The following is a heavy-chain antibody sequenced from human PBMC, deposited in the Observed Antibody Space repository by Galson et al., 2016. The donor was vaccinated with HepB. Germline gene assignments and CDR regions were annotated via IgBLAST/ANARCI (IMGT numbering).Heavy chain of an antibody. J-gene: IGHJ6*02. CDR3: AREVREYQLLEDGMDV. Sequence: SLRLSCAASGFTLRIYTMYWVRQAPGKGLEWVAVISYDGINKYYADSVKGRFTISRDISKNTLYLQMNSLRPEDTALYYCAREVREYQLLEDGMDVWGQGTTVTVSS. D-gene: IGHD2-2*01. CDR1: GFTLRIYT. CDR2: ISYDGINK. V-gene: IGHV3-30*04.